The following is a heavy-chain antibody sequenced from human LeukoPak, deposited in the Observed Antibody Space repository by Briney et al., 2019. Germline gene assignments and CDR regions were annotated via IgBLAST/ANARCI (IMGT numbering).Heavy chain of an antibody. Sequence: SETLSLTCTVSGGSISSYYWSWIRQPPGKGLEWIGYIYYSGSTNYNPSLKSRVTISVDTSKNQFSLKLSSVTAADTAVYYCAKTYSSTFSWFDPWGQGTLVTVSS. J-gene: IGHJ5*02. CDR2: IYYSGST. D-gene: IGHD6-19*01. CDR1: GGSISSYY. V-gene: IGHV4-59*08. CDR3: AKTYSSTFSWFDP.